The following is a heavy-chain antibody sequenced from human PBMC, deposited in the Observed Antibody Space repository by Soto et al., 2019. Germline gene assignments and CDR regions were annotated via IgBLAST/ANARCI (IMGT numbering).Heavy chain of an antibody. Sequence: SETLSLTCTVSGGSISSGGYYWSWIRQHPGKGLEWIGYIYYSGSTYYNPSLKSRVTISVDTSKNQFSLKLSSVTAADTAVYYCARYHLEQRTKRYFDYWGQGTLVTVSS. V-gene: IGHV4-31*03. D-gene: IGHD1-1*01. CDR1: GGSISSGGYY. CDR2: IYYSGST. J-gene: IGHJ4*02. CDR3: ARYHLEQRTKRYFDY.